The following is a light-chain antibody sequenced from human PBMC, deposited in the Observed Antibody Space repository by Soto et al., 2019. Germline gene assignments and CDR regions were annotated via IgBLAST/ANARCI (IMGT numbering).Light chain of an antibody. V-gene: IGLV2-14*01. Sequence: QSALTQPASVSGSPGQSITISCTGTSSDIGSNNYVSWFQQRPGKAPTLIIYEVSNRPPGVSNPFSGSKSGNTPSLTISGLLPEDEAEYYCSSYTTTTRLFGGGTKVTVL. CDR2: EVS. J-gene: IGLJ3*02. CDR3: SSYTTTTRL. CDR1: SSDIGSNNY.